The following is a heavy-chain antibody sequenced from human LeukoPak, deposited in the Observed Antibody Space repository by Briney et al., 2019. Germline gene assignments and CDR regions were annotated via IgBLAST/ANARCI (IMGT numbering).Heavy chain of an antibody. CDR3: ITRLRYIGSSRLGILGPREYYFDY. CDR1: GFLLITRGLG. D-gene: IGHD6-6*01. J-gene: IGHJ4*02. Sequence: SGPTLVNPTQTLTLTCTVSGFLLITRGLGVGWIRQPPGKALEWLALIYWNDDKYYSPSLKSRLTITKATSKDQVVLAMTNMDPVDTATYFHITRLRYIGSSRLGILGPREYYFDYWGQGTLVTVSS. V-gene: IGHV2-5*01. CDR2: IYWNDDK.